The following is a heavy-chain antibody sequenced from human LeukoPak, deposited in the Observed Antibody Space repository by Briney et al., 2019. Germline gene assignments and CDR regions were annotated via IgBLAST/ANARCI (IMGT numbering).Heavy chain of an antibody. J-gene: IGHJ6*03. Sequence: SETLSLTCTVSGGSIINYYWTWLRQPPGKELEWIGHIYYTGSTNYNPSLNSRVTISVDTSKKQFSLRLTSVIAADTAVYYCARVAKHFRGGLSFYFVDVWGIGTTVTISS. CDR3: ARVAKHFRGGLSFYFVDV. CDR1: GGSIINYY. V-gene: IGHV4-59*01. CDR2: IYYTGST. D-gene: IGHD3-10*01.